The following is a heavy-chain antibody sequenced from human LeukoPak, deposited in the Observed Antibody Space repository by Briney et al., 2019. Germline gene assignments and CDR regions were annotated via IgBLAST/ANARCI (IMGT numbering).Heavy chain of an antibody. CDR2: IRYDGSNK. V-gene: IGHV3-30*02. Sequence: AGGSLRLSCAASGFTFSSYGMHWVCQAPGKGLEWVAFIRYDGSNKYYADSVKGRFTISRDNSKNTLYLQMNSLRAEDTAVYYCAKEGVYYDILTGIDAFDIWGQGTMVTVSS. CDR3: AKEGVYYDILTGIDAFDI. J-gene: IGHJ3*02. CDR1: GFTFSSYG. D-gene: IGHD3-9*01.